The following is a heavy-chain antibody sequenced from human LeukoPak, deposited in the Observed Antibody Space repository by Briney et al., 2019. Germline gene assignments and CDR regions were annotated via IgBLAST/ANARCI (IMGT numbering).Heavy chain of an antibody. Sequence: GASVKVSCKVPGYTLTELSMHWVRQAPGKGLEWMGSFDPEDGETIYAQKFQGRVTMTEGTSTDTAYMEPRSLRSDDTAVYYCARAPVYYYDSSAFDIWGQGTMVTVSS. J-gene: IGHJ3*02. CDR1: GYTLTELS. CDR2: FDPEDGET. CDR3: ARAPVYYYDSSAFDI. V-gene: IGHV1-24*01. D-gene: IGHD3-22*01.